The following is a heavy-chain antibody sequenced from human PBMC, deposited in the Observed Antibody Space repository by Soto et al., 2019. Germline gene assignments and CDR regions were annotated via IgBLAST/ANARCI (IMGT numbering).Heavy chain of an antibody. CDR2: ISGSGGST. V-gene: IGHV3-23*01. J-gene: IGHJ4*02. D-gene: IGHD6-19*01. CDR3: ATYSSGWPTYYFDY. Sequence: GGSLRLSCAASGFTFSSYAMSWVRQAPGKGLEWVSAISGSGGSTYYADSVKGRFTISRDNSKNTLYLQMNSLRAEDTAVYYCATYSSGWPTYYFDYWGQGTLVTVSS. CDR1: GFTFSSYA.